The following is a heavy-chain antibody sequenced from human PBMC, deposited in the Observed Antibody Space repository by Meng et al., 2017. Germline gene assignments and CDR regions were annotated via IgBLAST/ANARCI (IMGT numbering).Heavy chain of an antibody. CDR3: ARRGIAARPFYY. D-gene: IGHD6-6*01. J-gene: IGHJ4*02. Sequence: AQQQQWGAGLLKSSEPLPLTCAVYGGSFSCYYWSCIHQPPGKGLEWIGEINHSGSTNYNPSLKSRVTISVDTSKNQFFLKLSSVTAADTVVYYCARRGIAARPFYYWGQGTLVTVSS. V-gene: IGHV4-34*01. CDR1: GGSFSCYY. CDR2: INHSGST.